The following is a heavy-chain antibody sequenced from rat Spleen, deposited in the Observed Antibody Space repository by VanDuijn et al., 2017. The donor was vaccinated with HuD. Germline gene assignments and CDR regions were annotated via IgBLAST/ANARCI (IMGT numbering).Heavy chain of an antibody. CDR3: AREAQGYWYFDF. CDR2: ISTSGGST. J-gene: IGHJ1*01. Sequence: EVQLVESGGGSVQPGGSMKLSCAASGFTFSNYDMAWVRQAPTKGLEWVASISTSGGSTYYRDSVQGRFTVSRDNAKSTLYLQMDSLRSEDTATYYCAREAQGYWYFDFWGPGTMVTVSS. CDR1: GFTFSNYD. V-gene: IGHV5-25*01.